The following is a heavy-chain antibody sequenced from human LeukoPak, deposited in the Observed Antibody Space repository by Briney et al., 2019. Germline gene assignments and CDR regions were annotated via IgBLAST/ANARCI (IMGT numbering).Heavy chain of an antibody. V-gene: IGHV4-39*02. CDR1: GGSIIRSTYY. D-gene: IGHD2-21*02. CDR3: ARRSGDWAVNWFDP. Sequence: SETLSLTWSVSGGSIIRSTYYWAWFRQPPGKGLEWIGSLYYDERTYYSPSLRSRITISGDTSKNHFSLKLSSVTAADTAVYYCARRSGDWAVNWFDPWGRGTLVTVSS. CDR2: LYYDERT. J-gene: IGHJ5*02.